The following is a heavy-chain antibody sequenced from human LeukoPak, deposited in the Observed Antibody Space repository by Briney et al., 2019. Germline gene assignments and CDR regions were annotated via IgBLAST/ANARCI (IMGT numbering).Heavy chain of an antibody. D-gene: IGHD5-24*01. J-gene: IGHJ5*02. Sequence: PSETLSLTCTVSGGSISSYYWSWIRQPAGKGLEWIGRIYTSGSTNYNPSLKSRVTMSVDTSKNQFSLKLSSVTAADTAVYYCAREPVEMATIEGCWFDPWGQGTLVTVSS. CDR3: AREPVEMATIEGCWFDP. V-gene: IGHV4-4*07. CDR1: GGSISSYY. CDR2: IYTSGST.